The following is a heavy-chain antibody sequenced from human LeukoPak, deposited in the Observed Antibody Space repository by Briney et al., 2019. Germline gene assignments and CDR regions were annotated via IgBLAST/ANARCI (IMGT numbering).Heavy chain of an antibody. Sequence: ETLSLTCTVSGGSISSYYWSWIRQPPGKGLEWIGYIYYSGSTNYNPSLKSRVTISVDTSKNQFSLKLSSVTAADTAVYYCARGYYGGNPGGFDYWGQGTLVTVSS. CDR2: IYYSGST. D-gene: IGHD4-23*01. CDR3: ARGYYGGNPGGFDY. V-gene: IGHV4-59*12. J-gene: IGHJ4*02. CDR1: GGSISSYY.